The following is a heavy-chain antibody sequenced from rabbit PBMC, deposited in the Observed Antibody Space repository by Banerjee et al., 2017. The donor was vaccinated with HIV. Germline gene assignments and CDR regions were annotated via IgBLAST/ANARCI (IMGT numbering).Heavy chain of an antibody. CDR1: GFSFSSYW. Sequence: QEQLEESGGDLVKPEGSLTLTCTASGFSFSSYWICWVRQAPGKGLEWIGCIYTGDGDTYYASWVNGRFTISKTSSTAVTLQMTSLTAADTATYFCARGWSNSNLWGPGTLVTVS. V-gene: IGHV1S45*01. J-gene: IGHJ4*01. CDR2: IYTGDGDT. CDR3: ARGWSNSNL.